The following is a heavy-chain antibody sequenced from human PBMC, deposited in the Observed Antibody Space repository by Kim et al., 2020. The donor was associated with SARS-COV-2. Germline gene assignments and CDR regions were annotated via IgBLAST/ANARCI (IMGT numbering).Heavy chain of an antibody. CDR3: ARDTAEWAY. V-gene: IGHV4-39*07. Sequence: SETLSLTCTVSGGSISSSSYYWGWIRQPPGKGLEWIGSIYYSGSTYYNPSLKSRVTISVDTSKNQFSLKLSSVTAADTAVYYCARDTAEWAYWGQGTLVTVSS. J-gene: IGHJ4*02. CDR2: IYYSGST. D-gene: IGHD1-26*01. CDR1: GGSISSSSYY.